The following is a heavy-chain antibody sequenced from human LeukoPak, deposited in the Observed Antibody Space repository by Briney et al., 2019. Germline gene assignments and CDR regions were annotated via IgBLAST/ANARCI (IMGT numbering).Heavy chain of an antibody. CDR1: GGSISSGSYY. V-gene: IGHV4-61*02. CDR3: AREASIAAPYYYYYYMDV. D-gene: IGHD6-6*01. Sequence: PSETLSLTCTVSGGSISSGSYYWSWIRQPAGKGLEWIGRIYTSGSTNYNPSLKSRVTISVDTSKNQFSLKLSSVTAADTAVYYCAREASIAAPYYYYYYMDVWGKGTTVTVSS. CDR2: IYTSGST. J-gene: IGHJ6*03.